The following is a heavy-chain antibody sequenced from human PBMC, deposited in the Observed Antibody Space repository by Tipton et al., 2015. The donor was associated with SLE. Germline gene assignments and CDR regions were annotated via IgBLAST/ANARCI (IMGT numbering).Heavy chain of an antibody. D-gene: IGHD6-19*01. V-gene: IGHV4-30-2*01. Sequence: TLSLTCAVSGASIGSGGYSWNWIRQPPGKGLQWIGYIFHSGNTYYNPSLKSRVTMSVDRSKNQFSLRLTSVTAADTAVYYCATELFRGYTSGWGPDYWGQGTLVTVSS. CDR3: ATELFRGYTSGWGPDY. J-gene: IGHJ4*02. CDR2: IFHSGNT. CDR1: GASIGSGGYS.